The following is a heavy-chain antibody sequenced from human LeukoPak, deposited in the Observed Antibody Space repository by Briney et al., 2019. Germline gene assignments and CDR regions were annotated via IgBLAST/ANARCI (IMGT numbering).Heavy chain of an antibody. CDR1: DGSFSGYY. CDR3: ASLLLQDGDAH. D-gene: IGHD4-17*01. CDR2: INHSGST. Sequence: SETLSLTCAVYDGSFSGYYWLWIRQPPGKGLEWIGEINHSGSTNSNSSLKSRVTVSVDTSKNQFSLGLTSVTAADTAIYYCASLLLQDGDAHWGQGILVTVSS. V-gene: IGHV4-34*01. J-gene: IGHJ4*02.